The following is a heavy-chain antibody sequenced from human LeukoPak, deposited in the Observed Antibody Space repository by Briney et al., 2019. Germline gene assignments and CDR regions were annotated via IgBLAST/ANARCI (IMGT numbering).Heavy chain of an antibody. J-gene: IGHJ4*02. CDR2: IYTTGST. D-gene: IGHD4-23*01. CDR1: GGSISSGSYY. V-gene: IGHV4-61*02. CDR3: ARVLDGGNSGAHY. Sequence: SQTLSLTCTVSGGSISSGSYYWSWIRQPAGKGLEWIGRIYTTGSTNYNPPLKSRLTISVDTSKNQFSLKLRSVTAADTAVYYCARVLDGGNSGAHYWGQGTLVTVSS.